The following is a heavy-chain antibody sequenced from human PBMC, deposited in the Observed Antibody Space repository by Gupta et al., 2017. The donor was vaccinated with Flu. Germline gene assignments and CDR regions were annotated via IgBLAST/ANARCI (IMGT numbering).Heavy chain of an antibody. CDR2: IYYNGNT. D-gene: IGHD1-1*01. J-gene: IGHJ4*02. Sequence: SGGSIGSNSFYWGWVRQPPGKGLEGIGSIYYNGNTYNNPSLKSRATTSIDTSKNQFFLKVTSVTAADTAVYYCARLPIQLGFNFDDWGPGILVTVS. CDR3: ARLPIQLGFNFDD. CDR1: GGSIGSNSFY. V-gene: IGHV4-39*01.